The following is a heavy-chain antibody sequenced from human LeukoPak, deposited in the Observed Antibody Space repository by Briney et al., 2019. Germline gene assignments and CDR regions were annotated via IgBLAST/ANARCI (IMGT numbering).Heavy chain of an antibody. CDR2: MNPKSGAT. D-gene: IGHD3-22*01. CDR1: GYRFTGYY. J-gene: IGHJ4*02. Sequence: ASVKVSCKTSGYRFTGYYLHWVRQAPGQGLEWMGWMNPKSGATDYARKFQGRVTMTRDTSISTAYMELTRLGSDDTAVYFCARGGWNKFDYWGQGTLVTVSS. V-gene: IGHV1-2*02. CDR3: ARGGWNKFDY.